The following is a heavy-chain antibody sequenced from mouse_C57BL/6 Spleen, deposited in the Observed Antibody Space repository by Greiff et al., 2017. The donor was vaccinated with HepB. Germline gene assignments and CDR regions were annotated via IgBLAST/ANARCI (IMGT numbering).Heavy chain of an antibody. CDR2: ISYDGSN. Sequence: EVKVEESGPGLVKPSQSLSLTCSVTGYSITSGYYWNWIRQFPGNKLEWMGYISYDGSNNYNPSLKNRISITRDTSKNQFFLKLNSVTTEDTATYYCARRYYGSSSGYAIDYWGQGTSVTVSS. J-gene: IGHJ4*01. D-gene: IGHD1-1*01. CDR1: GYSITSGYY. V-gene: IGHV3-6*01. CDR3: ARRYYGSSSGYAIDY.